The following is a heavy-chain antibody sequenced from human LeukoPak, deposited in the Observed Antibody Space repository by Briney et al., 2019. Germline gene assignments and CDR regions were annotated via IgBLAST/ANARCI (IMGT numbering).Heavy chain of an antibody. CDR3: ARGLAKDCTNGVCQTGYFDY. D-gene: IGHD2-8*01. CDR2: ISSNGGST. CDR1: GFTFSSYA. Sequence: GGSLRLSCAASGFTFSSYAMHWVRQAPGEGLEYVSAISSNGGSTYYANSVKGRFTISRDNSKNTLYLQMNSLRAEDTAVYYCARGLAKDCTNGVCQTGYFDYWGQGTLVTVSS. V-gene: IGHV3-64*01. J-gene: IGHJ4*02.